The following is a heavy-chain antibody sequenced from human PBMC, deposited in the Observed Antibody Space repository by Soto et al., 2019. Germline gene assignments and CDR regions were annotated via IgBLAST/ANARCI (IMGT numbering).Heavy chain of an antibody. CDR3: ARGLLTYYDFWSGYHDAFDI. CDR1: GYTFTSYD. V-gene: IGHV1-8*01. D-gene: IGHD3-3*01. J-gene: IGHJ3*02. CDR2: MNPNSGNT. Sequence: QVQLVQSGAEVKKPGASVKVSCKASGYTFTSYDINWVRQATGQGLEWMGWMNPNSGNTGYAQKFQGRVTMTRNTSISTAYMELSSLRSEDTAVYYCARGLLTYYDFWSGYHDAFDIWGQGTMVTVSS.